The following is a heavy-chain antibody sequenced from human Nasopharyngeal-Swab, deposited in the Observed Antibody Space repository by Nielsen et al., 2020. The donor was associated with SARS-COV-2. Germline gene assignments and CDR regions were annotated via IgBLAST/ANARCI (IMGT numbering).Heavy chain of an antibody. CDR3: ARVKYGGYRRWGLPDY. V-gene: IGHV1-2*06. CDR2: INPNSGGT. D-gene: IGHD5-12*01. J-gene: IGHJ4*02. Sequence: WVRQAPGQGLEWMGRINPNSGGTNYAQKFQGRVTMTRDTSISTAYMELSRLRSDDTAVYYCARVKYGGYRRWGLPDYWGQGTLVTVSS.